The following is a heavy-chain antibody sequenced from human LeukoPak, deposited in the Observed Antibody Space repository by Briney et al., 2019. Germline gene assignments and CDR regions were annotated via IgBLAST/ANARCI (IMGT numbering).Heavy chain of an antibody. Sequence: GGSLRLSCAASGFTFSSYGMHWVRQDPGQGLEWMGVINPSGGSTKYAQKFQDRVTMTRDTSTNTVYMELNSLRSEDTAVYYCARDGCTGDCFGEWYFDYWGQGTLVTVSS. V-gene: IGHV1-46*01. D-gene: IGHD2-21*02. CDR3: ARDGCTGDCFGEWYFDY. J-gene: IGHJ4*02. CDR2: INPSGGST. CDR1: GFTFSSYG.